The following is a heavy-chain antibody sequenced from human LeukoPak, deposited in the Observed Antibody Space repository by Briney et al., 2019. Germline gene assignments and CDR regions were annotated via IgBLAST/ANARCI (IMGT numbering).Heavy chain of an antibody. Sequence: PSETLSLTCTVFGGSIVSSTNYWPWVRQPPGKGLEWIGSIFYSGNTHYNPSLKSRVTMSVDTSKNEFSMKLTDVTAADPAVYYCTRHWSEFYNYGMGVWGHGTTVTVSS. CDR3: TRHWSEFYNYGMGV. J-gene: IGHJ6*02. CDR1: GGSIVSSTNY. CDR2: IFYSGNT. D-gene: IGHD3-3*01. V-gene: IGHV4-39*01.